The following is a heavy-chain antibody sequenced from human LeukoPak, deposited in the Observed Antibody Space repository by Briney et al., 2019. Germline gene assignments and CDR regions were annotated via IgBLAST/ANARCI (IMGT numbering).Heavy chain of an antibody. V-gene: IGHV4-4*02. CDR2: IHRSGST. CDR3: AREIIGGFNPGAY. D-gene: IGHD3-16*02. Sequence: SETLPLTCTVSLDSTTSNFWSWVRQPPGKGLEGIGEIHRSGSTNYNPSLQRRVTISIDRPKNQIALELSSVTAADTAVYYCAREIIGGFNPGAYWGQGTLVTVSS. J-gene: IGHJ4*02. CDR1: LDSTTSNF.